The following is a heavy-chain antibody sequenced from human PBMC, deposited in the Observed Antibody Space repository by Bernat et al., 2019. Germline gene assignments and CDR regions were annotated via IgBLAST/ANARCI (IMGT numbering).Heavy chain of an antibody. Sequence: EVQLLESGGGLVQPGGSLRLSCAASGFTFSSYAMSWVRQAPGKGLEWVSAISGSGGSTYYADSVKGRFTISRDNAKNSLYLQMNSLRGEDTAVYYCARDRARSSRWFSGLDYWGQGTLVTVSS. J-gene: IGHJ4*02. CDR2: ISGSGGST. V-gene: IGHV3-23*01. D-gene: IGHD6-13*01. CDR1: GFTFSSYA. CDR3: ARDRARSSRWFSGLDY.